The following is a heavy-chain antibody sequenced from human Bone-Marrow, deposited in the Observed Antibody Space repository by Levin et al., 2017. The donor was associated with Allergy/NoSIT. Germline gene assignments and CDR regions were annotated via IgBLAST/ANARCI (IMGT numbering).Heavy chain of an antibody. D-gene: IGHD1-20*01. CDR1: GGPISSFF. J-gene: IGHJ6*02. CDR3: ARNGGNWHDVDYHYGMDI. V-gene: IGHV4-59*01. CDR2: IYYSGSE. Sequence: SETLSLTCSVSGGPISSFFWSWVRQAPGKGLEWIGSIYYSGSEDYNPSLKRRLSMSVDRSRRQFSLTFRSVTAADTAVYNCARNGGNWHDVDYHYGMDIWGQGTTVIVS.